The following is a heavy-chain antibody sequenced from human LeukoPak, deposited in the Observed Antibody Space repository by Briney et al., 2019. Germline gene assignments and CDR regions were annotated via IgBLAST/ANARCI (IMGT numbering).Heavy chain of an antibody. CDR2: SYSGGNA. Sequence: KPSETLSLTCTVSGASTSAYYWGWIRQPPGKGLEWIGYSYSGGNANYNPSLKTHVTISIDTSANQFSLRLTSVTAADTAVYFCAHSKRGGGYYINAFAVWGQGTLVTISS. CDR3: AHSKRGGGYYINAFAV. J-gene: IGHJ3*01. CDR1: GASTSAYY. V-gene: IGHV4-59*01. D-gene: IGHD1-26*01.